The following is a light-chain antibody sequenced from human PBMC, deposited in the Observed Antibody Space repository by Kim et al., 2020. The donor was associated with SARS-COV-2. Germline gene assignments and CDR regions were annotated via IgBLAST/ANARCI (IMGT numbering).Light chain of an antibody. J-gene: IGKJ4*01. CDR2: GAS. V-gene: IGKV1-12*01. CDR1: QDISSS. Sequence: ASLGDTITITCRATQDISSSLGWYQQTPGRAPKLLIYGASALQSAAASRFSGGGSGRDFTLTITDLQPEDFATYFCQQANIFPLTFGGGTKVDIK. CDR3: QQANIFPLT.